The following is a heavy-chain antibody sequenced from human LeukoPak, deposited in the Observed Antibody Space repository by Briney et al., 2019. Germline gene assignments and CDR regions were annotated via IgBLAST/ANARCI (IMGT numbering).Heavy chain of an antibody. J-gene: IGHJ4*02. CDR3: AKDRRGRAVAGTGSEH. CDR1: GFIFSSYA. CDR2: VGGSGDST. Sequence: QPGGSLRLSCAASGFIFSSYAMSWVRQAPGKGLEWVSTVGGSGDSTYYADSVKGRFTVSRDNSKNTLYLQMNSLRVEDTAVYYCAKDRRGRAVAGTGSEHWGQGTLVTVSS. V-gene: IGHV3-23*01. D-gene: IGHD6-19*01.